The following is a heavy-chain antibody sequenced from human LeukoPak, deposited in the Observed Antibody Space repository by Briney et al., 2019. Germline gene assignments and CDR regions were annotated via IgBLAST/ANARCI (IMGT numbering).Heavy chain of an antibody. V-gene: IGHV1-18*01. D-gene: IGHD1-20*01. J-gene: IGHJ4*02. Sequence: ASVKVSCKASGYTFTSYGISWVRQAPGQGLEWMEWISAYNGNTNYAQKLQGRVTMTTDTSTSTAYVELRSLRSDDSAVYYCARSSNNWNDVDYWGQGTLVTVSS. CDR2: ISAYNGNT. CDR1: GYTFTSYG. CDR3: ARSSNNWNDVDY.